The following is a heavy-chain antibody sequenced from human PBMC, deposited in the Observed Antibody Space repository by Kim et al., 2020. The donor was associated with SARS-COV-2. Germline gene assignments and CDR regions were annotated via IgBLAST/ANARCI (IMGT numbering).Heavy chain of an antibody. V-gene: IGHV4-59*01. CDR1: GGSISSYY. CDR2: IYYSGST. Sequence: SETLSLTCTVSGGSISSYYWSWIRQPPGKGLEWIGYIYYSGSTNYNPSLKSRVTISVDTSKNQFSLKLSSVTAADTAVYYCARERRYDILTGPYYYYMDV. D-gene: IGHD3-9*01. J-gene: IGHJ6*03. CDR3: ARERRYDILTGPYYYYMDV.